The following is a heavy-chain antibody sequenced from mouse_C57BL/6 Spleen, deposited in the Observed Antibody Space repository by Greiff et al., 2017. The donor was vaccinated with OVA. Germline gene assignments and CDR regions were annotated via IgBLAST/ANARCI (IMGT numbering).Heavy chain of an antibody. D-gene: IGHD1-1*01. CDR3: ARKEFITTVVGAMDY. CDR2: INPNNGGT. V-gene: IGHV1-22*01. Sequence: EVQLQESGPEPVKPGASVKMSCKASGYTFTDYNMHWVKQSHGKSLEWIGYINPNNGGTSYNQKFKGKATLTVNKSSSTAYMELRSLTSEDSAVYYCARKEFITTVVGAMDYWGQGTSVTVSS. CDR1: GYTFTDYN. J-gene: IGHJ4*01.